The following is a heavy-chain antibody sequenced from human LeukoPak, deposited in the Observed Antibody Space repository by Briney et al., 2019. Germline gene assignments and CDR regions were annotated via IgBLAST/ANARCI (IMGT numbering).Heavy chain of an antibody. CDR2: IYYSGST. Sequence: SETLSLTCTVSVGSVSSTSYYWGWIRQPPGKGLEWIGNIYYSGSTYYNPSLQSRVTMSVDTSNNQFSLKVSSVTAADTAVYYCARDQGSYYGVDVWGQGTTVIVSS. V-gene: IGHV4-39*07. CDR3: ARDQGSYYGVDV. J-gene: IGHJ6*02. CDR1: VGSVSSTSYY.